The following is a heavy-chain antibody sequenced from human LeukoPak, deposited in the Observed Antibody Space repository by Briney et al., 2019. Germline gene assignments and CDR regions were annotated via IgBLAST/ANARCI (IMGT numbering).Heavy chain of an antibody. CDR3: ARNGWPPEYMDV. V-gene: IGHV3-48*01. CDR2: ISSSSSTI. CDR1: GFTFSSYS. D-gene: IGHD1-14*01. Sequence: PGGSLRLSCAASGFTFSSYSMNWVRQAPGKGLEWVSYISSSSSTIYYADSVKGRFTISRDNAKNSLYLQIDSLRAEDTAVYYCARNGWPPEYMDVWGKGTTVTVSS. J-gene: IGHJ6*03.